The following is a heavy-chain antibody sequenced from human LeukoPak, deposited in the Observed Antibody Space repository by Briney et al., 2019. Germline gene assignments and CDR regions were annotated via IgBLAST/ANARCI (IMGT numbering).Heavy chain of an antibody. V-gene: IGHV3-30*18. D-gene: IGHD5-18*01. J-gene: IGHJ4*02. Sequence: GGSLRLSCAASGFTFSSYGMHWVRQAPGKGLEWVAVISYDGSNKYYADSVKGRFTISRDNSKNTLYLQMNSLRAEDTAVYYCAKEPYSHGYLDYWGQGTLVTVSS. CDR2: ISYDGSNK. CDR3: AKEPYSHGYLDY. CDR1: GFTFSSYG.